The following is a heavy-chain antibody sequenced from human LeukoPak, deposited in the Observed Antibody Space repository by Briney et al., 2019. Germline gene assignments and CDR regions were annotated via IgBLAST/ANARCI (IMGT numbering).Heavy chain of an antibody. CDR3: SRITTSGYFEY. V-gene: IGHV3-7*01. J-gene: IGHJ4*02. Sequence: PGGSLRLSCSASGFTFSSFWMGWVRQAPGKGLEWVASIRWDDERHHVDSVTGRFSVSRDNAKNSLYLQMNSLRAEDTAVYFCSRITTSGYFEYWGQGALVSVSS. D-gene: IGHD1-1*01. CDR1: GFTFSSFW. CDR2: IRWDDER.